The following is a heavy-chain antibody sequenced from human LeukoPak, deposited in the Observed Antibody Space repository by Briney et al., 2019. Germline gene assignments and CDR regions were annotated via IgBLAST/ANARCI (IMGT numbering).Heavy chain of an antibody. D-gene: IGHD3-22*01. CDR3: ARRRYYDGSGYLE. J-gene: IGHJ1*01. Sequence: SETLSLTCSVSGDSISISDSYWDWIRQPPGKGLEWIGTIYYSGRTYYSPSLNSRVTMSVDTSSNQFSLNLRSVTAADTAVYYCARRRYYDGSGYLEWGQGTLLSVSS. V-gene: IGHV4-39*01. CDR2: IYYSGRT. CDR1: GDSISISDSY.